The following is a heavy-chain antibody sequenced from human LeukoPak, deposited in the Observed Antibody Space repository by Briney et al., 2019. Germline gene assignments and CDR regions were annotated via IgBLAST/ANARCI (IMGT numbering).Heavy chain of an antibody. D-gene: IGHD3-10*01. V-gene: IGHV3-74*01. CDR3: ALINYYYYGMDV. J-gene: IGHJ6*02. CDR1: GFTFSSYS. Sequence: GGSLRLSCAASGFTFSSYSMNWVRQAPGKGLVWVSRINSDGSSTSYADSVKGRFTISRDNAKNTLYLQMNSLRAEDTAVYYCALINYYYYGMDVWGQGTTVTVSS. CDR2: INSDGSST.